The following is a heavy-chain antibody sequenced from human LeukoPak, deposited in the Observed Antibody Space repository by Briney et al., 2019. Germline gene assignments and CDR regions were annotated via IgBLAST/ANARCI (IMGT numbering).Heavy chain of an antibody. V-gene: IGHV3-13*01. CDR3: ARGLTRGAFDI. CDR1: GFTFSGYD. J-gene: IGHJ3*02. Sequence: GGSLRLSCAASGFTFSGYDMHWVRQATGKGLEWVSAIGTAGDTYYPGSVKGRFTISRENAKNSLYLQMNSLRAGDTAVYYCARGLTRGAFDIWGQGTMVTVSS. D-gene: IGHD3-10*01. CDR2: IGTAGDT.